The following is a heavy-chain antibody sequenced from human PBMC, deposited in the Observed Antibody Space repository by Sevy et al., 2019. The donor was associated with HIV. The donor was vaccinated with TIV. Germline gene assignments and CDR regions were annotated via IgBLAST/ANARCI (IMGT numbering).Heavy chain of an antibody. D-gene: IGHD6-13*01. CDR3: AKHYIHDIADGWYFDL. J-gene: IGHJ2*01. CDR2: ISGGGGGT. Sequence: GGSLRLSCAASGFTFNNYAMSWVRQAPGKGLEGKGLEWVSTISGGGGGTYYADSVRGRFTISRDNSKNTLYLQVNGLRVEYTAVYYCAKHYIHDIADGWYFDLWGRGTLVTVSS. V-gene: IGHV3-23*01. CDR1: GFTFNNYA.